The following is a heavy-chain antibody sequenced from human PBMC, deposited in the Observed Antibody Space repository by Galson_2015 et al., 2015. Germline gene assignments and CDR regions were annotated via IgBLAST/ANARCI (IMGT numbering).Heavy chain of an antibody. V-gene: IGHV4-59*12. Sequence: RQPPGKGLEWIGYIYYSGSTNYNPSLQSRVTISVDTSKNQFSLKLSSVTAADTAVYYCARTRRHYDFWSGYYAASGRHYYMDVWGKGTTVTVSS. D-gene: IGHD3-3*01. CDR2: IYYSGST. J-gene: IGHJ6*03. CDR3: ARTRRHYDFWSGYYAASGRHYYMDV.